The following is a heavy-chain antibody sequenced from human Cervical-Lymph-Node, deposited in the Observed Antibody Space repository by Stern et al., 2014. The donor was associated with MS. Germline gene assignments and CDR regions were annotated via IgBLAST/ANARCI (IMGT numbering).Heavy chain of an antibody. D-gene: IGHD1-14*01. J-gene: IGHJ4*02. Sequence: EEQLVESGAELIRPGESLKISCKGSGYKFSIYWIAWVRQMPGKGLEWMGIIYPGDSETRYSPSFQGQVTMSADKSPSTAYLQWSSLNASDTAMYFCARQTTAWASDVWGQGTLVTVSS. CDR3: ARQTTAWASDV. CDR1: GYKFSIYW. CDR2: IYPGDSET. V-gene: IGHV5-51*01.